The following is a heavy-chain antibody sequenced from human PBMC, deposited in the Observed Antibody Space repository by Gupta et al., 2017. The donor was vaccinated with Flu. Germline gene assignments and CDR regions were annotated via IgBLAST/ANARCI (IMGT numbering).Heavy chain of an antibody. CDR1: GFTLSSKW. Sequence: EVQLVESGGDLVEPGGSLRLSCAASGFTLSSKWMHWVRQAPGKGLVWVSRVNSDGTSTTYADSVKGRFTISRDTATNTLFLQMNSLRVEDTAVYYFVAADSSSDSWVQGTLVTVSS. CDR3: VAADSSSDS. V-gene: IGHV3-74*01. J-gene: IGHJ4*02. D-gene: IGHD6-6*01. CDR2: VNSDGTST.